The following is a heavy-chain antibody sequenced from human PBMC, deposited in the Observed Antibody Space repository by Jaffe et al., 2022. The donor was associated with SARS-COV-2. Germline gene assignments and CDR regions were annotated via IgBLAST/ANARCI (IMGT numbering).Heavy chain of an antibody. CDR3: ARVVLSPYYYYGMDV. CDR1: GFTFSSYS. CDR2: ISSSSSYI. J-gene: IGHJ6*02. D-gene: IGHD2-2*01. Sequence: EVQLVESGGGLVKPGGSLRLSCAASGFTFSSYSMNWVRQAPGKGLEWVSSISSSSSYIYYADSVKGRFTISRDNAKNSLYLQMNSLRAEDTAVYYCARVVLSPYYYYGMDVWGQGTTVTVSS. V-gene: IGHV3-21*01.